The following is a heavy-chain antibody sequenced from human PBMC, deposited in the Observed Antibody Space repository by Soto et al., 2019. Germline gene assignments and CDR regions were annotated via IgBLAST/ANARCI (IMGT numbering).Heavy chain of an antibody. CDR3: ARRSSGWYFDY. Sequence: EVQLLESGGGLVQPGGSLRLSCAASGFTFSSYAMSWVRQAPGKGLEWVSAISGSGGSTYYADSVKGRFTISRDNSKKPMYLQMNSLRAKATAVYYWARRSSGWYFDYWGQGTLVTVSS. D-gene: IGHD6-19*01. CDR2: ISGSGGST. J-gene: IGHJ4*02. CDR1: GFTFSSYA. V-gene: IGHV3-23*01.